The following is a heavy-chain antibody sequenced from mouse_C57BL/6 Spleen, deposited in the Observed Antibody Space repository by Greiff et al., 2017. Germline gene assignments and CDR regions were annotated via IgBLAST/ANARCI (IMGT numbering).Heavy chain of an antibody. J-gene: IGHJ3*01. V-gene: IGHV2-2*01. D-gene: IGHD2-5*01. CDR1: GFSLTSYG. CDR3: ASSYYSNYGFAY. Sequence: QVQLQQSGPGLVQPSQSLSITCTVSGFSLTSYGVHWVRQSPGKGLEWLGVIWSGGNTDYYAAFIYRLSISKDNSQSQVFFKMNSLQADDTAIYYCASSYYSNYGFAYWGQGTLVTVSA. CDR2: IWSGGNT.